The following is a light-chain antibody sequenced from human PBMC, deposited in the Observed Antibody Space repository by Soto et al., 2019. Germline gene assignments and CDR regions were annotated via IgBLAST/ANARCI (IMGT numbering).Light chain of an antibody. Sequence: DIQMTQSPSSVSASVGDRVTITCRASQGISTWLAWYQQKPGKVPKLLIYGASSLQTGVPSRFSGSGSGTDFTLTISSLQAEDFATYYCQQASSLPHTFGQGNKLEIK. J-gene: IGKJ2*01. CDR3: QQASSLPHT. CDR2: GAS. CDR1: QGISTW. V-gene: IGKV1-12*01.